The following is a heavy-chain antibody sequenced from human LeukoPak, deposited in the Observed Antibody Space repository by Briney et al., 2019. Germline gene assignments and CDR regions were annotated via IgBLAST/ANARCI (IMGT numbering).Heavy chain of an antibody. Sequence: PSETLSLTCTVSGASISSYYWSWIRQPAGKGLEWIGRIYTSGGTKYNPSLKSQVTMSVDTSKKQFSLKLSSVTAADTAVYYCARDRYCTNGICYYFDDWGQGTLVAVSS. J-gene: IGHJ4*02. CDR1: GASISSYY. D-gene: IGHD2-8*01. CDR3: ARDRYCTNGICYYFDD. CDR2: IYTSGGT. V-gene: IGHV4-4*07.